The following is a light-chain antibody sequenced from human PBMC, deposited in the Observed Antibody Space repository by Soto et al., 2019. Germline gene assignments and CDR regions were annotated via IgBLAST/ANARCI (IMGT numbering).Light chain of an antibody. J-gene: IGKJ4*01. Sequence: ELVLTQTPGTPSSSPGERTTLSCSASQSVSSSHVAWYQQKPGQAPRLLIYGASSRATGIPDMFSGSGSGTDFTLTISRLEPEDFVVYYCQQYGSSPLTFGGGTKVDIK. CDR1: QSVSSSH. CDR2: GAS. V-gene: IGKV3-20*01. CDR3: QQYGSSPLT.